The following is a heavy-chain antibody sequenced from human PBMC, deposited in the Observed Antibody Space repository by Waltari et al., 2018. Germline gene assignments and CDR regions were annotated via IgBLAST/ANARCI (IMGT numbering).Heavy chain of an antibody. CDR1: GGSISSYY. V-gene: IGHV4-4*07. CDR3: ASLITMVRGALPYYYYMDV. D-gene: IGHD3-10*01. Sequence: QVQLQESGPGLVKPSETLSLTCTVSGGSISSYYWSWIRQPAGKGLEWIGRIYTSGSTNYNPSLKSRVTMSVDTSKNQFSLKLSSVTAADTAVYYCASLITMVRGALPYYYYMDVWGKGTTVTVSS. CDR2: IYTSGST. J-gene: IGHJ6*03.